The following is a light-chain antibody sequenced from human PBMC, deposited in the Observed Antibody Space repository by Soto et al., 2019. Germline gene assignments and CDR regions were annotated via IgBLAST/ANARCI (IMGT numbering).Light chain of an antibody. CDR3: QSYDSSLNIGV. V-gene: IGLV1-40*01. J-gene: IGLJ2*01. CDR1: TSNIGAGYD. CDR2: LNN. Sequence: QSVLTQPPSVSGAPGQRITISCSGSTSNIGAGYDVHWYQHIPGAAPKLLIYLNNNRPSGVPDRFSGSKSGTSASLAITGLQADDEADYYCQSYDSSLNIGVFGGGTQLTV.